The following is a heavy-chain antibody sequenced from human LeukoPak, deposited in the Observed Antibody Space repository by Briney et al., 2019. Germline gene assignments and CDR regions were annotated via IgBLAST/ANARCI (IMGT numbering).Heavy chain of an antibody. CDR2: ISSSSSYT. J-gene: IGHJ4*02. CDR1: GFTFSSYA. CDR3: AYLSISMIVVD. Sequence: GGSLRLSCAASGFTFSSYAMHWVRQAPGKGLEWVSSISSSSSYTYYADSVKGRFTISRDNAKNSLYLQMNSLRAEDTAVYYCAYLSISMIVVDWGQGTLVTVSS. D-gene: IGHD3-22*01. V-gene: IGHV3-21*01.